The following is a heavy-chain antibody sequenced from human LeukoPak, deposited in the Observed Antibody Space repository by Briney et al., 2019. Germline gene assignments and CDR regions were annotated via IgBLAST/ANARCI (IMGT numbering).Heavy chain of an antibody. Sequence: SETLSLTCTVSGGSISSYYWSWIRQPPGKGLEWIGYIYYSGSTNYNPSLKSRVTISVDTSKNQFSLKLSSVTAADTAVYYCARGVTTVNTYVHPWGQGTLVTVSS. J-gene: IGHJ5*02. V-gene: IGHV4-59*01. CDR1: GGSISSYY. CDR2: IYYSGST. CDR3: ARGVTTVNTYVHP. D-gene: IGHD4-17*01.